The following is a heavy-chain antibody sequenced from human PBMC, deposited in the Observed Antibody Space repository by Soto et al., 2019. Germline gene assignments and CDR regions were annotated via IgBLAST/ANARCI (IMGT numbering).Heavy chain of an antibody. CDR3: ATHKGNCSGTTCYRAFDI. Sequence: SETLSLTCTVSGGSISSFYWSWIRQPPGKGLEWIGYIYYSGSTNYNPSLKSRVTISVDTSKNQFSLKLRSVTAADTAVYYCATHKGNCSGTTCYRAFDIWGQGTLVTVSS. CDR2: IYYSGST. V-gene: IGHV4-59*08. J-gene: IGHJ3*02. D-gene: IGHD2-15*01. CDR1: GGSISSFY.